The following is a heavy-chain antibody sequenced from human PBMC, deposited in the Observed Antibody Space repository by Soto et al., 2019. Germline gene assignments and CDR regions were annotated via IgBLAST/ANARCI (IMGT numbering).Heavy chain of an antibody. CDR2: ISSSSSYI. Sequence: GGSLRLSCAASGFTFSSYSMNWVRQAPGKGLEWVSSISSSSSYIYYADSVKGRFTISRDNAKNSLYLQMNSLRAEDTAVYYCARELVDYYMDVWGKGTTVTVSS. J-gene: IGHJ6*03. CDR1: GFTFSSYS. V-gene: IGHV3-21*01. CDR3: ARELVDYYMDV. D-gene: IGHD3-10*01.